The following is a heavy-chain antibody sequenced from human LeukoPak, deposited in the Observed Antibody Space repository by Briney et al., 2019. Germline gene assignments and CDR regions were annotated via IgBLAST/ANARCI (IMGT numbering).Heavy chain of an antibody. V-gene: IGHV4-34*01. D-gene: IGHD3-3*01. CDR1: GGSFSGYY. CDR3: ASTLIYDFWSGYSKEVDY. J-gene: IGHJ4*02. CDR2: INHSGST. Sequence: SETLSLTCAVYGGSFSGYYWNWIRQPPGKGLEWIGEINHSGSTNYNPSLKSRVTISVDTSKNQFSLKLSSVTAADTAVYYCASTLIYDFWSGYSKEVDYWGQGTLVTVSS.